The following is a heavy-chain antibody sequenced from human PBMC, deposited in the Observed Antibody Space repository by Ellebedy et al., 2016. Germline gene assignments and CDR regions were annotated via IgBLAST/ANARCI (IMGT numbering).Heavy chain of an antibody. D-gene: IGHD4-17*01. Sequence: GESLKISXTASGLNFNTFFMTWVRQAPGKGLEWVSTISPGSDITRLADSVKGRFTISRDNFKNSVYLRMNNLRVEDTAVYYCRQGHYADLWGQGTLVTVSS. CDR2: ISPGSDIT. CDR1: GLNFNTFF. CDR3: RQGHYADL. J-gene: IGHJ4*02. V-gene: IGHV3-23*01.